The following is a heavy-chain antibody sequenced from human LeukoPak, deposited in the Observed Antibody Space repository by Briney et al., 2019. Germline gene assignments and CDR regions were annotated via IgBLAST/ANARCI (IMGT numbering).Heavy chain of an antibody. Sequence: PSETLSLTCTVSGDSISSYYWTWIRQPPGKGLEWIGYTYYGGSTNYIPSLKSRVTISVDASKNQSSLRLTSVTAADTAVYYCASSYSGTYHRGLVVDFWGQGTLVIVSS. D-gene: IGHD1-26*01. CDR1: GDSISSYY. V-gene: IGHV4-59*01. CDR3: ASSYSGTYHRGLVVDF. CDR2: TYYGGST. J-gene: IGHJ4*02.